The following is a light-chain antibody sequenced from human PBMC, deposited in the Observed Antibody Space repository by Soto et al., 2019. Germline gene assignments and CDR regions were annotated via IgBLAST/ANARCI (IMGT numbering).Light chain of an antibody. CDR3: QKYNSAPRM. V-gene: IGKV1-27*01. CDR1: QGISSY. J-gene: IGKJ1*01. Sequence: DIPMTQSPSSLSATVGDRVTITCRASQGISSYLAWYQQKPGKVPRLLIYAASTLQSGVPSRFSGSGSGTDFTLTISSLQPEDVATYYCQKYNSAPRMFGQGTKVEIK. CDR2: AAS.